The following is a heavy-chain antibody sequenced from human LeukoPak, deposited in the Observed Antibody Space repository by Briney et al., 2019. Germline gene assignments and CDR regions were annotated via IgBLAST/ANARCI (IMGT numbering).Heavy chain of an antibody. CDR3: ASRGGIDNP. CDR2: IIPIFGTA. J-gene: IGHJ5*02. V-gene: IGHV1-69*13. D-gene: IGHD6-13*01. CDR1: AGNFSSYA. Sequence: ASVKVSCKASAGNFSSYANTWVRQAPGQGLEWMGGIIPIFGTANYAQKFQGRVTITADESTSTAYMELSSLRSEDTAVYYCASRGGIDNPWGQGTLVTVSS.